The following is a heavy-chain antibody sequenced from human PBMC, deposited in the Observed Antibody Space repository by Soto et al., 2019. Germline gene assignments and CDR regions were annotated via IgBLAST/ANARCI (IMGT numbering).Heavy chain of an antibody. J-gene: IGHJ4*02. D-gene: IGHD5-12*01. Sequence: EVQLLESGGGLVQPGGSLRLSCAASGFPFSSYAMTWVRQAPGKGLEWVSVISARGGSSYFADSVKGRFTISRDNSKNVLSLEMNSLRAEDTSIYFCAKGSIEYSASVDNWGQGTLVLVSS. CDR2: ISARGGSS. V-gene: IGHV3-23*01. CDR3: AKGSIEYSASVDN. CDR1: GFPFSSYA.